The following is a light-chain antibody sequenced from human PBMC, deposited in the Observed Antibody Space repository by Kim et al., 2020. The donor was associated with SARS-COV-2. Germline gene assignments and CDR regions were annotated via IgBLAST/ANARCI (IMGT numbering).Light chain of an antibody. J-gene: IGLJ2*01. Sequence: QTAXXIXXGNXXGSXNVHWYQQXXXQAPVXXIYRXXXRPSXIPERFSGXNSGXTXTLXISGAQAGXXADYYCQVWXSPTSIVLFGAGTXLTXL. CDR3: QVWXSPTSIVL. CDR2: RXX. V-gene: IGLV3-9*01. CDR1: XXGSXN.